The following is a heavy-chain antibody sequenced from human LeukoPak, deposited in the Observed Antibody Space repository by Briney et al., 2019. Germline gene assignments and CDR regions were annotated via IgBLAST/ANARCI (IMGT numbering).Heavy chain of an antibody. J-gene: IGHJ5*02. CDR3: ARDDGDGSGSYHS. CDR1: GGTFSSYA. Sequence: SVTVSCKASGGTFSSYAISWVRQAPGQGLEWMGRIIPILGIANYAQKFQGRVTITADKSTSTAYMELSSLRSEDTAVYYCARDDGDGSGSYHSWGQGTLVTVSS. CDR2: IIPILGIA. V-gene: IGHV1-69*04. D-gene: IGHD3-10*01.